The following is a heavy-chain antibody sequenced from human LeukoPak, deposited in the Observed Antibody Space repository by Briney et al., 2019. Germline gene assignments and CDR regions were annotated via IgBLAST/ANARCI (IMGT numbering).Heavy chain of an antibody. D-gene: IGHD4/OR15-4a*01. J-gene: IGHJ4*02. V-gene: IGHV4-59*08. Sequence: SETLSLTCTVSGGSISSYYWSWIRQPPGKGLGWIGYIYSSGSTDYNPSLKGRVTISVDSSKNQFSLNLTSVTAADTAVYYCSRHAYYNPQDYFDSWGQGSLVTVSS. CDR2: IYSSGST. CDR1: GGSISSYY. CDR3: SRHAYYNPQDYFDS.